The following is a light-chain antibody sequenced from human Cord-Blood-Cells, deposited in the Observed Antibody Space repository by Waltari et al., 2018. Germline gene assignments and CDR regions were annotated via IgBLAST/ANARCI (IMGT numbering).Light chain of an antibody. V-gene: IGLV2-23*03. CDR2: EGS. CDR3: CSYAGSSTFV. CDR1: RSDVGSYNL. J-gene: IGLJ1*01. Sequence: QSALTQSASVSGSPGQSITISCTGTRSDVGSYNLVSWYQQHPSKAPKLMIYEGSKRPSGVSNRFSGSKSGNTASLTISGLQAEDEADYYCCSYAGSSTFVFGTGTKVTVL.